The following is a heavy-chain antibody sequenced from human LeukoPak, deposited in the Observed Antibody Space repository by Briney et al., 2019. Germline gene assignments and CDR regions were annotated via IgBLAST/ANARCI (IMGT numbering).Heavy chain of an antibody. J-gene: IGHJ5*01. D-gene: IGHD3-10*01. CDR2: IKQDGSEK. CDR1: GFTFSSYW. Sequence: GGSLRLSCAASGFTFSSYWMSWVRQAPGKGLEWVANIKQDGSEKYYVDSVKGRFTISRDNAKNSLYLQMNSLRAEDTAVYYCARDLGYYGSGSYSAGPSMELNWFDSWGQGTLVTVSS. V-gene: IGHV3-7*01. CDR3: ARDLGYYGSGSYSAGPSMELNWFDS.